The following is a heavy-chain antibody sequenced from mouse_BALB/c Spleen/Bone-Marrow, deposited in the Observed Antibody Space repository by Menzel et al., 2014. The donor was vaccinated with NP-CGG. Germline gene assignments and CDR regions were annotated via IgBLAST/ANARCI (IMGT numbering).Heavy chain of an antibody. CDR2: IWGDGST. D-gene: IGHD3-3*01. CDR1: GFSLTNYG. J-gene: IGHJ3*01. CDR3: RGGPWFAY. Sequence: QVQLQQSGPGLVAPSQSLSITCTVSGFSLTNYGISWVRQPPGKGLEWLGVIWGDGSTNYHSALISRLSISKDNSKSQVLLKLNSLQTDDTATYYCRGGPWFAYWGQGTLVTVFA. V-gene: IGHV2-3*01.